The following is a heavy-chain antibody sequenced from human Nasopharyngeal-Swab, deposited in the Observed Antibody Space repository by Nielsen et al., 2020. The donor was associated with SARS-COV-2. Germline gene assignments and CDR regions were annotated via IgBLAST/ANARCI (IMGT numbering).Heavy chain of an antibody. V-gene: IGHV3-30*18. CDR3: AKDLDYYDSSGYYGNAFDI. D-gene: IGHD3-22*01. CDR2: ISYDGNNK. J-gene: IGHJ3*02. Sequence: GGSLRPSCSASGFVFSSYGMHWVRQAPGKGLEWVAVISYDGNNKYYADSVKGRFTISRDNSKSTLYLQVNSLRPEDTAVYYCAKDLDYYDSSGYYGNAFDIWGQGTMVTVSS. CDR1: GFVFSSYG.